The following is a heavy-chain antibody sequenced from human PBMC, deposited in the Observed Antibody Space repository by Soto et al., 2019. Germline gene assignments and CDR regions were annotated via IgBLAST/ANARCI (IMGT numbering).Heavy chain of an antibody. CDR1: GFTFTSYS. V-gene: IGHV3-23*01. CDR2: VSGGDTT. D-gene: IGHD3-10*01. Sequence: EVQLLESGGGLVQPGGSLRLSCAASGFTFTSYSMNWVRQAPGKGLEWVSTVSGGDTTFYADSVKGRFTISRDESKNTLYLERNSLRVDDTAVYFCAKRDSGSGTSPPLIGSWGQGTLVTVSS. J-gene: IGHJ4*02. CDR3: AKRDSGSGTSPPLIGS.